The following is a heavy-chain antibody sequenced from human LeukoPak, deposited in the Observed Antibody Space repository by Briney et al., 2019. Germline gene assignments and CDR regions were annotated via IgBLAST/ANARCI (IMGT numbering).Heavy chain of an antibody. Sequence: GGSLRLSCAASGFTVSSNYMNWVRQAPGKGLEWVSVIYSGGSTYYADSVKGRFTISGDNSKNTLYLQMNSLRAEDTAVYYCAKLPSVRGSGTLVFDYWGQGTLVTVSS. D-gene: IGHD6-19*01. J-gene: IGHJ4*02. CDR3: AKLPSVRGSGTLVFDY. V-gene: IGHV3-53*05. CDR2: IYSGGST. CDR1: GFTVSSNY.